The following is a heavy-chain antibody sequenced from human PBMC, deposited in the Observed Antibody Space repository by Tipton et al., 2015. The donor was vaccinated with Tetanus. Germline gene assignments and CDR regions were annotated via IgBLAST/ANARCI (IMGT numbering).Heavy chain of an antibody. CDR3: ARAIFDSSKTSPFDS. V-gene: IGHV4-61*08. CDR2: ISSGWRT. J-gene: IGHJ4*02. Sequence: TLSLTCTVSGGSLRSGDHYWSWIRQAPGKGLEWLAYISSGWRTNSNYSLKIRITMSRDTSTDQFSLRLTSVTAADTAVYFCARAIFDSSKTSPFDSLRQRILVIVSA. CDR1: GGSLRSGDHY. D-gene: IGHD3-3*02.